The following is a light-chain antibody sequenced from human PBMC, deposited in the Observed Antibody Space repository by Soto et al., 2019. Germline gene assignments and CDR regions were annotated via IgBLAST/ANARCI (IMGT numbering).Light chain of an antibody. Sequence: QSALTQPASVSGSPGQSITISCTGTRSDVGGYNYVSWYQHHPGNAPKLIIHDVTQRPSGVPDRFSGSKSGYRASLAISGLQADDEAIYYCLSYAGSNTLLFGGGTKVTVL. J-gene: IGLJ2*01. CDR1: RSDVGGYNY. CDR3: LSYAGSNTLL. V-gene: IGLV2-14*03. CDR2: DVT.